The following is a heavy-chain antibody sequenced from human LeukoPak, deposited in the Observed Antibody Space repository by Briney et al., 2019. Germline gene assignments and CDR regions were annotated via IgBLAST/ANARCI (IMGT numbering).Heavy chain of an antibody. J-gene: IGHJ4*02. CDR1: GYSISSGYY. V-gene: IGHV4-38-2*02. D-gene: IGHD3-22*01. CDR3: ARATYYYDSSGGLDS. Sequence: SETLSLTCTVSGYSISSGYYWGWIRQPPGKGLEWIGSIYHSGSTYYNPSLKSRVTISVDKSKNQFSLKLSSVTAADTAVYYCARATYYYDSSGGLDSWGQGTLVTVSS. CDR2: IYHSGST.